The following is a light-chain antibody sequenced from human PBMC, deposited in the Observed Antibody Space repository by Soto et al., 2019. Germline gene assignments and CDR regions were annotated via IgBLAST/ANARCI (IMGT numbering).Light chain of an antibody. V-gene: IGKV3-11*01. CDR1: QTVGTY. CDR2: DAS. Sequence: EIVLTQFPATLSLFPGETATLSCRASQTVGTYLAWYQQKPGQAPRLLISDASNRATGVPTRFSGSGSGTDFTLTISSLEPEDFAVYFCQQRNNWPRITVGQGTRLEI. CDR3: QQRNNWPRIT. J-gene: IGKJ5*01.